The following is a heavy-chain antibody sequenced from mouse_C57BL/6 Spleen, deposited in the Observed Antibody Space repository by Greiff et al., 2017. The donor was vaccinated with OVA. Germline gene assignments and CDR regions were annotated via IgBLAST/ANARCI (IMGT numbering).Heavy chain of an antibody. V-gene: IGHV2-2*01. CDR2: IWSGGST. CDR3: ARKERNYAMDY. Sequence: QVQLQQSGPGLVQPSQCLSITCTASGFSLTSYGVHWVRQSPGKGLEWLGLIWSGGSTDNTAAFISRLSISNDNCKSQIYFKMISLQADDTAIYYSARKERNYAMDYWGQGTSVTVSS. CDR1: GFSLTSYG. J-gene: IGHJ4*01.